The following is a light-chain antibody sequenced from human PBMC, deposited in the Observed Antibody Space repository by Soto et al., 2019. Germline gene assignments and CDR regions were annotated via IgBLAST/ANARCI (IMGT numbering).Light chain of an antibody. V-gene: IGLV1-40*01. CDR1: SSNIGIGYD. CDR3: QSYDSSLSGSVV. Sequence: QLVLTQPPSVSGAPGQRVIISCTGSSSNIGIGYDVHWYQQLPGTAPRLLIFGNNNRPSGVPDRFSGSKSGTSASLAITGLQAEDEGHYYCQSYDSSLSGSVVFGGGTKVTVL. CDR2: GNN. J-gene: IGLJ2*01.